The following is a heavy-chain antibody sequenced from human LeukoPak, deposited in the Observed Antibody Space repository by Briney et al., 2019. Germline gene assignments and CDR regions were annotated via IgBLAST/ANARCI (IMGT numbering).Heavy chain of an antibody. D-gene: IGHD3-10*01. J-gene: IGHJ4*02. CDR1: GFTFSSYA. CDR2: ISYDGSNK. CDR3: ARTVVGITMVRGVIGGFDY. Sequence: GGSLRLSCAASGFTFSSYAMHWDRQAPGKGLEWVAVISYDGSNKYYADSVKGRFTISRDNSKNTLYLQMNSLRAEDTAVYYCARTVVGITMVRGVIGGFDYWGQGTLVTVSS. V-gene: IGHV3-30*04.